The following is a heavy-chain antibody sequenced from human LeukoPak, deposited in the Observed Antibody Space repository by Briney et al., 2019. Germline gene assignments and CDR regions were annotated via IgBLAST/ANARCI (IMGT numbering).Heavy chain of an antibody. D-gene: IGHD3-9*01. CDR3: TRDVGDT. V-gene: IGHV3-7*01. CDR1: GFSFSRDW. J-gene: IGHJ4*02. Sequence: GGSLRLSCAASGFSFSRDWMTWVRQAPGKGLEWVASIKQDGSERYYVDSVKGRFTISRDNAKNSLYLQMNNLRAEDTALYYCTRDVGDTWGQGTLVTVSS. CDR2: IKQDGSER.